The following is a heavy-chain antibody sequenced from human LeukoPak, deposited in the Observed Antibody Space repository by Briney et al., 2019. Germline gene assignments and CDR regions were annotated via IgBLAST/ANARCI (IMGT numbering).Heavy chain of an antibody. V-gene: IGHV3-7*02. D-gene: IGHD3-10*01. CDR2: IKQDGSEK. Sequence: GGSLRLSCAASGFTFSSYWMSWVRRAPGKGLEWVADIKQDGSEKYYVDSVKGRFTISRDNAKNSLYLQMNSLRAEDTAVYYCASFRLGSWFDPWGQGTLVTVSS. CDR3: ASFRLGSWFDP. J-gene: IGHJ5*02. CDR1: GFTFSSYW.